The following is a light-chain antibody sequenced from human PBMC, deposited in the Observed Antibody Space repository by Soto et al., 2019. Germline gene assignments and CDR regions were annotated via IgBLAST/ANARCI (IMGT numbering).Light chain of an antibody. CDR2: EVS. V-gene: IGLV2-14*01. CDR1: SSDVGGYNY. J-gene: IGLJ1*01. CDR3: SSYTSSSSYV. Sequence: QSALTQPASVSGSPGQSITISCTGTSSDVGGYNYVSWYQQHPGKAPRLMIYEVSSRPSGVSNRFSGSRSGNTASLTISELQAEDEADYYCSSYTSSSSYVFGTGTKVTVL.